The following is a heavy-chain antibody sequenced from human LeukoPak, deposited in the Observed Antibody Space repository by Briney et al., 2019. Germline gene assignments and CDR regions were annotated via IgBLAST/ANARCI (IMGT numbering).Heavy chain of an antibody. V-gene: IGHV3-23*01. D-gene: IGHD3-16*01. Sequence: PGGSLRLSCAASGFTFSTYAMSWVRQAPGKGLEWVSTISGSGANTYYADSVRGRFTISRDNSKNTLYLHMNSLRAEDTAVYCCAKETGPFGAFDVWGQGTMVTVSS. J-gene: IGHJ3*01. CDR1: GFTFSTYA. CDR2: ISGSGANT. CDR3: AKETGPFGAFDV.